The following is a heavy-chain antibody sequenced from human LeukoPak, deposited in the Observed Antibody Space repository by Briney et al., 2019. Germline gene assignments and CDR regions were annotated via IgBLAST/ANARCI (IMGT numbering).Heavy chain of an antibody. D-gene: IGHD5-18*01. CDR1: GFTFSSYW. J-gene: IGHJ4*02. V-gene: IGHV3-74*01. CDR3: ARTRRGYSYGYNY. CDR2: INSDGSST. Sequence: RGSLRLSCAASGFTFSSYWMHWVRQAPGKGLVWVSRINSDGSSTSYADSVKGRFTISRDNAKNTLYLQMNSLRAEDTAVYYCARTRRGYSYGYNYWGQGTLVTVSS.